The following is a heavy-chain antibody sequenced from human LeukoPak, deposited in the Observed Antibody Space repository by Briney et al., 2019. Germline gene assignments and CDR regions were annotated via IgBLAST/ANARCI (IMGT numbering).Heavy chain of an antibody. V-gene: IGHV4-31*03. CDR1: GGSISSSSYY. CDR2: IYYSGST. Sequence: SETLSLTCTVSGGSISSSSYYWGWIRQPPGKGLEWIGYIYYSGSTYYNPSLKSRVTISVDTSKNQFSLKLSSVTAADTAVYYCARDQFRHGMDVWGQGTTVTVSS. J-gene: IGHJ6*02. CDR3: ARDQFRHGMDV.